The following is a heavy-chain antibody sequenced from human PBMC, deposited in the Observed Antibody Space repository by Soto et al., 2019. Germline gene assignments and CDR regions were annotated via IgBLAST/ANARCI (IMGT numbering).Heavy chain of an antibody. CDR2: IATYNSNK. CDR1: GDTFTNFG. D-gene: IGHD3-10*01. Sequence: HLVQSGPEVKKPGASVTVSCKTSGDTFTNFGLSWVRQAPGPGLEWMGWIATYNSNKNYAQKFPGRLPLNTDTSTSSGYMELKSLEYDDTAVYYCARVLRGVVNWFDPWGQGTLVTVSS. CDR3: ARVLRGVVNWFDP. V-gene: IGHV1-18*01. J-gene: IGHJ5*02.